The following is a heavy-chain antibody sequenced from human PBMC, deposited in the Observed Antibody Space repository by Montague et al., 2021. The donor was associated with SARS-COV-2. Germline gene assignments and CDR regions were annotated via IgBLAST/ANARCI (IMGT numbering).Heavy chain of an antibody. CDR3: ASAQDGYSPPDY. J-gene: IGHJ4*02. Sequence: SLRLSCAASGFTFNDYAMHWVRQAPGKGLEWVSGISWNSGNIASADSVKGRFSISRDNAKNSLYLQMKGLRAEDTALYYCASAQDGYSPPDYWGQGTLVTVSS. CDR1: GFTFNDYA. D-gene: IGHD5-24*01. V-gene: IGHV3-9*01. CDR2: ISWNSGNI.